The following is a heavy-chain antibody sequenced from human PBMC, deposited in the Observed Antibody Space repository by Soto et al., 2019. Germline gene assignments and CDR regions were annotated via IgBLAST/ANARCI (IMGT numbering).Heavy chain of an antibody. CDR2: INPNSGGT. CDR3: AREYYYDSSGYRYRY. CDR1: GYTFTGYY. Sequence: ASVKVSCKASGYTFTGYYMHWVRQAPGQGREWMGWINPNSGGTNYAQKFQGRVTMTRDTSISTAYMELSRLRSDDTAVYYCAREYYYDSSGYRYRYWGQGTLVTVSS. J-gene: IGHJ4*02. D-gene: IGHD3-22*01. V-gene: IGHV1-2*02.